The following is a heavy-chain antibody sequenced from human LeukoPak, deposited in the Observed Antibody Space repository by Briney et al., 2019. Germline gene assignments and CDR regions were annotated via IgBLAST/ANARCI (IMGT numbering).Heavy chain of an antibody. V-gene: IGHV3-23*01. CDR3: ANDYDFWSGYYFDY. CDR2: ISGSGGST. CDR1: GFTFSSYA. J-gene: IGHJ4*02. Sequence: GGSLRLSCAASGFTFSSYAMSWVRQAPGKGLEWVSAISGSGGSTYYADSVKGRFTISRDNPKNTLYLQMNSPRAEDTAVYYCANDYDFWSGYYFDYWGQGTLVTVSS. D-gene: IGHD3-3*01.